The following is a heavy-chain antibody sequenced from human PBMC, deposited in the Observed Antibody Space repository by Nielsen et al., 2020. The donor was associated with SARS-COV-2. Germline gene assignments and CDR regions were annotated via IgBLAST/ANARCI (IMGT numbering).Heavy chain of an antibody. D-gene: IGHD1-26*01. Sequence: SETLSLTCTVSGGSVSSGSYYWSWIRQPPGKGLEWIGYIYYSGSTNYNPSLKSRVTISVDTSKNQFSLKLSSVTAADTAVYYCASTYSGSYYEYAFDIWGQGTMVTVSS. CDR1: GGSVSSGSYY. CDR2: IYYSGST. J-gene: IGHJ3*02. V-gene: IGHV4-61*01. CDR3: ASTYSGSYYEYAFDI.